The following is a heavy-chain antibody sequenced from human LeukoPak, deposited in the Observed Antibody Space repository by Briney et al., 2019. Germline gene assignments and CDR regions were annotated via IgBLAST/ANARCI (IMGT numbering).Heavy chain of an antibody. J-gene: IGHJ4*02. CDR3: ARDSGYNSCFDY. CDR1: GGSISSGDYY. D-gene: IGHD3-22*01. CDR2: IYYSGST. Sequence: SQTLSLTCTVSGGSISSGDYYWSWIRQPPGKGLEWIGYIYYSGSTYYNPSLKSRVTISVDTSKNQFSLKLSSVTAADTAVYYCARDSGYNSCFDYWGQGTLVTVSS. V-gene: IGHV4-30-4*01.